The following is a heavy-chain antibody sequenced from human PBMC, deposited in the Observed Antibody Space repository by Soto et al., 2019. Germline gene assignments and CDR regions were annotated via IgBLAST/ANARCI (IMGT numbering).Heavy chain of an antibody. CDR3: AKSLEIPGRDPFDT. D-gene: IGHD1-26*01. Sequence: VQLLESGGGLVQPGGSLRLSCAASGFTFSGYAMSRVRQAPGKGLEWVSGISGSGGSTYYADSVKGRFTISRDNSKNTLYLQMNSLRAEDTAVYYCAKSLEIPGRDPFDTWGRGTMVTVSS. V-gene: IGHV3-23*01. CDR2: ISGSGGST. J-gene: IGHJ3*02. CDR1: GFTFSGYA.